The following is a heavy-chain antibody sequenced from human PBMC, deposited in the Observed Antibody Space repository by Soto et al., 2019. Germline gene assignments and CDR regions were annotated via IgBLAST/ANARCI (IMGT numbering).Heavy chain of an antibody. V-gene: IGHV5-51*01. CDR2: IYPGDSDT. J-gene: IGHJ6*02. Sequence: LKISCKGSGYSFTSYWIGWVRQMPGKGLEWVGIIYPGDSDTRYSPSFQGQVTISADKSISTAYLQWSSLKASDTAMYYCARQGVEYSSSSPYYYYYYGMDVWGQGTTVTVSS. CDR3: ARQGVEYSSSSPYYYYYYGMDV. CDR1: GYSFTSYW. D-gene: IGHD6-6*01.